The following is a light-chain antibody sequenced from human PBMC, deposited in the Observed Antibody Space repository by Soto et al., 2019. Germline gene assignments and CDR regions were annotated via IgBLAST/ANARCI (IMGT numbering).Light chain of an antibody. CDR2: SND. CDR3: AAGDDSLNGWV. CDR1: SSNIGSST. Sequence: QSVLTQPPSASGTPGQRVTISCSGSSSNIGSSTVNWYQQLPGTAPKLLIYSNDQRPSGVPDRFSGAESGTSASLAISGLQSEDEADYYCAAGDDSLNGWVFGGGSKLTVL. J-gene: IGLJ3*02. V-gene: IGLV1-44*01.